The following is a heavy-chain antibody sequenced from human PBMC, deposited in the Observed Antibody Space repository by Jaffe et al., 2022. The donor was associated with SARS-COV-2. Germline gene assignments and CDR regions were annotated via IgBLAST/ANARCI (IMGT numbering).Heavy chain of an antibody. CDR1: GGSISSGDYY. D-gene: IGHD3-9*01. V-gene: IGHV4-30-4*01. CDR3: ARGGRGPYYDILTDPEWFDP. CDR2: IYYSGST. Sequence: QVQLQESGPGLVKPSQTLSLTCTVSGGSISSGDYYWSWIRQPPGKGLEWIGYIYYSGSTYYNPSLKSRVTISVDTSKNQFSLKLSSVTAADTAVYYCARGGRGPYYDILTDPEWFDPWGQGTLVTVSS. J-gene: IGHJ5*02.